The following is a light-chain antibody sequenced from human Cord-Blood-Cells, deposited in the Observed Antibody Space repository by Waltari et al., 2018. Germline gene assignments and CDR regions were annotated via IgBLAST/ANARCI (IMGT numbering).Light chain of an antibody. CDR1: SSDVGGYHS. CDR2: DVS. J-gene: IGLJ3*02. Sequence: QSALTQPRSVSGSPGQSVTIPCTGTSSDVGGYHSLPWYQQHPGKAPKLMIYDVSKRPSGVPDRFSGSKSGNTASLTISGLQAEDEADYYCCSYAGSYTFVFGGGTKLTVL. V-gene: IGLV2-11*01. CDR3: CSYAGSYTFV.